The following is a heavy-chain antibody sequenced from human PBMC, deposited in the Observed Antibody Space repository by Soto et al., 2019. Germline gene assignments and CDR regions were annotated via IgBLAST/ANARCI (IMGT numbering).Heavy chain of an antibody. CDR3: ARDRVGTYYDFWSGYPLGYYGMDV. J-gene: IGHJ6*02. Sequence: QVQLVQSGAEVKKPGSSVKVSCKASGGTFSSYAISRVRQAPGQGLEWMGGIIPIFGTANYAQKFQGRVTITADESTSTAYRELSSLRSEDTAVYYCARDRVGTYYDFWSGYPLGYYGMDVWGQGTTVTVSS. CDR2: IIPIFGTA. D-gene: IGHD3-3*01. CDR1: GGTFSSYA. V-gene: IGHV1-69*01.